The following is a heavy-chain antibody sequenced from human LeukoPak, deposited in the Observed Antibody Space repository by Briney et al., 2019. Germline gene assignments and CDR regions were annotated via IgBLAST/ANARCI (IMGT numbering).Heavy chain of an antibody. J-gene: IGHJ4*02. Sequence: ASVKFSCKASGYTFTIYGISWVRQAPGQGLEWMGWISAYNGKTNYAQKLQGRVTMTTDTSTRTDYMELRSLRSDDTDVYYCARSTPPDHLPGYWGQGTLVTVSS. D-gene: IGHD1-14*01. CDR3: ARSTPPDHLPGY. CDR2: ISAYNGKT. V-gene: IGHV1-18*04. CDR1: GYTFTIYG.